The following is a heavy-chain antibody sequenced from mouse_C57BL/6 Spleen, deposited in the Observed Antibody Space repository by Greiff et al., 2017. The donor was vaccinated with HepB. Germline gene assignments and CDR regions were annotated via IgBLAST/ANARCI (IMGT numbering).Heavy chain of an antibody. CDR1: GYSITSGYY. V-gene: IGHV3-6*01. J-gene: IGHJ1*03. CDR2: ISYDGSN. Sequence: DVKLQESGPGLVKPSQSLSLTCSVTGYSITSGYYWNWIRQFPGNKLEWMGYISYDGSNNYNPSLKNRISITRDTSKNQFFLKLNSVTTEDTATYYCAREDYYGRGWYFDVWGTGTTVTVSS. D-gene: IGHD1-1*01. CDR3: AREDYYGRGWYFDV.